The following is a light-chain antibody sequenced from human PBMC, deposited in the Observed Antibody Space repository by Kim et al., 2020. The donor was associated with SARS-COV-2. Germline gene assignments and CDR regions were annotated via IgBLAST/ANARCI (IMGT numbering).Light chain of an antibody. V-gene: IGLV3-19*01. CDR3: NSRDSSGNHHVV. CDR2: GKN. CDR1: SLRSYY. Sequence: SSELTQDPAVSVSLGQTVRITCQGDSLRSYYAIWYQQKPGQAPVLVIYGKNNRPSGIPDRFSGSSSGNTASLTITGAQAEDEADYYCNSRDSSGNHHVVFGGVTQLTVL. J-gene: IGLJ2*01.